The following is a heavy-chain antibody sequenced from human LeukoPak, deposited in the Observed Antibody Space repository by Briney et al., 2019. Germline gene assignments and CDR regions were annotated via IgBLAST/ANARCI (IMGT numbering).Heavy chain of an antibody. J-gene: IGHJ6*02. CDR2: IIPIFGTA. CDR1: GGTFSSYA. D-gene: IGHD5-18*01. V-gene: IGHV1-69*13. Sequence: ASVTVSCKASGGTFSSYAISWVRQAPGQGLEWMGGIIPIFGTANYAQKFQGRVTITADESTSTAYMELSSLRSEDTAVYYCARGYSYGTYYYYGMDVWGQGTTVTVSS. CDR3: ARGYSYGTYYYYGMDV.